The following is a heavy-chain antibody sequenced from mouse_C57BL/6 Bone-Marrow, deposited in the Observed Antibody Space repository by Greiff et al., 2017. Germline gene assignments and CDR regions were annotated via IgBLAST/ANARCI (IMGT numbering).Heavy chain of an antibody. CDR2: ISSGGSYT. J-gene: IGHJ2*01. D-gene: IGHD1-1*01. Sequence: EVHLVESGGDLVKPGGSLKLSCAASGFTFSSYGMSWVRQTPDKRLGWVATISSGGSYTYYPDSVKGRFTISRDNAKNTLYLQMSSLKSEDTAMYYCARHGDGSSRYYFDYWGQGTTLTVSS. V-gene: IGHV5-6*01. CDR1: GFTFSSYG. CDR3: ARHGDGSSRYYFDY.